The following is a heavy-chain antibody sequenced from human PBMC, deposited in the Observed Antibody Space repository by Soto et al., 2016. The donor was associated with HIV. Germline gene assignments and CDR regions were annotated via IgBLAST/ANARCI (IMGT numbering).Heavy chain of an antibody. CDR3: AAGGRRGGVRGY. D-gene: IGHD3-16*01. V-gene: IGHV1-58*02. CDR1: GFTFTRSA. CDR2: IVIGSGNT. Sequence: QLVQSGPEVKKPGTSVKVSCKASGFTFTRSAMQWVRQARGQRLEWIGWIVIGSGNTNYAQKFQERVTITRDMSTSTGYMELSSLRSEDTAVYYCAAGGRRGGVRGYWGQGTLVTVSS. J-gene: IGHJ4*02.